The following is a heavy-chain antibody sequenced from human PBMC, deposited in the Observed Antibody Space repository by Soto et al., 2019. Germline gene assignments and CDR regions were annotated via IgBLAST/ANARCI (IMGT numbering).Heavy chain of an antibody. Sequence: QVQLQQWGAGLLKPSETLSLTCAVYGGSFSGYYWSWIRQPPGKGLEWIGEINHSGSTNYNPSLKSRVTISVDTSKNQFSLKLSSVIAADTAVYYCARARKVYYGDFFPYDYWGQGTLVTVSS. CDR3: ARARKVYYGDFFPYDY. CDR2: INHSGST. V-gene: IGHV4-34*01. CDR1: GGSFSGYY. D-gene: IGHD4-17*01. J-gene: IGHJ4*02.